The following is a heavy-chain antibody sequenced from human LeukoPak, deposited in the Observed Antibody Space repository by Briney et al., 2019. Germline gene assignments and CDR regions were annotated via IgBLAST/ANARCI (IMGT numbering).Heavy chain of an antibody. CDR2: IQYDGRSE. J-gene: IGHJ3*02. V-gene: IGHV3-30*02. D-gene: IGHD3-10*01. CDR1: GFSFSSFA. CDR3: TILYYLSAFDI. Sequence: PGGSLRLSCAGSGFSFSSFAMHWVRQAPGKGLEWVAFIQYDGRSENYADSVKGRFTISRDNSRNTLFLQIDSLRPDDTAVYYCTILYYLSAFDIWGQGTMVTVSS.